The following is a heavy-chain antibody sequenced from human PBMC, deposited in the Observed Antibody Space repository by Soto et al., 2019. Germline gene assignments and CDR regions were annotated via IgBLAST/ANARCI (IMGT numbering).Heavy chain of an antibody. V-gene: IGHV3-30-3*01. CDR1: GFTFSSYA. CDR2: ISYDGSNK. CDR3: ARAHSLNSRIDY. D-gene: IGHD1-26*01. J-gene: IGHJ4*02. Sequence: QVQLVESGGGVVQPGRSLRLSCAASGFTFSSYAMHWVRQAPGKGLEWVAVISYDGSNKYYADSVKGRFTISRDNSKNTLYLQMNSLRAEDTAVYYCARAHSLNSRIDYWGQGPLVTVSS.